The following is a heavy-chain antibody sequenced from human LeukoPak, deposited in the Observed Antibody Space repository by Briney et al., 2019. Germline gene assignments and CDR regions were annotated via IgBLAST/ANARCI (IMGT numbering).Heavy chain of an antibody. CDR1: GFTFSSYW. CDR2: INSDGSST. V-gene: IGHV3-74*01. J-gene: IGHJ4*02. D-gene: IGHD3-10*01. Sequence: GGSLRLSCAASGFTFSSYWMHWVRQAPGKGLVWVSRINSDGSSTSYADSVKGRFTISRDNAKNTLYLQMNSLRAEDTAVYYCAKDRYGSGSYYNGPSFDYWGQGTLVTVSS. CDR3: AKDRYGSGSYYNGPSFDY.